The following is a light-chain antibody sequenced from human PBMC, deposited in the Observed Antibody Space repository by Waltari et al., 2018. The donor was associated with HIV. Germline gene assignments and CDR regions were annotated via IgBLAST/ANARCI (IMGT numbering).Light chain of an antibody. CDR3: YSTDITSHQRV. V-gene: IGLV3-10*01. Sequence: SYELTQPPSVSVSPGQQARITCSGDALPKKYAYCYQQRSGQAPVLVIYEDSKRPSGIPGRLSGSSSGTMVTLTISGAQVEDEADYYCYSTDITSHQRVFGGGTKLTVL. CDR2: EDS. J-gene: IGLJ3*02. CDR1: ALPKKY.